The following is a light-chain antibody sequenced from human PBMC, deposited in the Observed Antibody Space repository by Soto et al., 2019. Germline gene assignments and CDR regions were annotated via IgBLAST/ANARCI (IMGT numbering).Light chain of an antibody. CDR1: ALPKQY. Sequence: SYELTQPPSVSVSPGQTARITCSVDALPKQYAYWYQQKPGQAPVLVIYKDSERPSGIPERFSGSSSGTTVTLNISGVQAEDEADYYCQSADSSGTPYVFGTGTKVTVL. CDR3: QSADSSGTPYV. CDR2: KDS. V-gene: IGLV3-25*02. J-gene: IGLJ1*01.